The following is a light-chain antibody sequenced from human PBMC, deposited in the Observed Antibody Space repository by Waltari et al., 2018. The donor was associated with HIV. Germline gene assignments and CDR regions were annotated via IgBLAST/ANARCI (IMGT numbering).Light chain of an antibody. V-gene: IGLV1-47*01. CDR3: ASWDASLSGHYV. J-gene: IGLJ1*01. CDR1: RSNIGSNY. CDR2: RNN. Sequence: QSVLTQPPSASGTPGQRVTISCSGSRSNIGSNYVYWYQQVPGTAPKPLLYRNNQRPAGVPDRFSGSKSGTSASLAISGLRSEDEADYYCASWDASLSGHYVFGPGTRVTVL.